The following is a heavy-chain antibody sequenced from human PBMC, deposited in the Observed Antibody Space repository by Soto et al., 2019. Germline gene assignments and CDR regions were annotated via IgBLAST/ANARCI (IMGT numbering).Heavy chain of an antibody. CDR3: VRHTAYCXGGSCSSLSGSEVRFDP. J-gene: IGHJ5*02. CDR1: GGSISSGSYY. D-gene: IGHD2-15*01. Sequence: SETLSLTCTVSGGSISSGSYYWGWIRQSPGKGLEWIASMSYSGTTYYNPSLKSRVTISGDTSRNQFSLTLRSVTAPDTAVFYCVRHTAYCXGGSCSSLSGSEVRFDPWGQGTLVTVSS. CDR2: MSYSGTT. V-gene: IGHV4-39*01.